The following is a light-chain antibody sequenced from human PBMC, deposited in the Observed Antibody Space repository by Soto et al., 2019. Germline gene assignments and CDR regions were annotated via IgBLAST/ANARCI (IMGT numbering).Light chain of an antibody. J-gene: IGLJ2*01. CDR3: RSYTSSTTVV. CDR1: SSDVGRYNY. V-gene: IGLV2-14*03. Sequence: QSALTQPASVSGSPGQSITISCTGTSSDVGRYNYVSWYRQYPGKAPKLMIYDVSDRPSGVSNRFSGSKSGNTASLTISGLQAEDEADYYCRSYTSSTTVVFGGGTKVTVL. CDR2: DVS.